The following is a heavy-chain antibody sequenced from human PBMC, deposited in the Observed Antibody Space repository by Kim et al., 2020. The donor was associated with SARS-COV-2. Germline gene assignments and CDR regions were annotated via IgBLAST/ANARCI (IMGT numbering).Heavy chain of an antibody. V-gene: IGHV3-23*01. J-gene: IGHJ4*02. CDR1: GFTFSSYA. CDR3: AKARRYDSSGSFDY. CDR2: ISGSGGST. Sequence: GGSLRLSCAASGFTFSSYAMSWVRQAPGKGLEWVSAISGSGGSTYYADSVKGRFTISRDNSKNTLYLQMNSLRAEDTAVYYCAKARRYDSSGSFDYWGQGTWSPSPQ. D-gene: IGHD3-22*01.